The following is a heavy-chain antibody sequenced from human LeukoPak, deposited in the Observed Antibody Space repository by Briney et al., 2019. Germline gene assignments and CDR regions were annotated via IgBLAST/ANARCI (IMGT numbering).Heavy chain of an antibody. J-gene: IGHJ4*02. V-gene: IGHV3-21*01. CDR3: ERSGPDGHYFDY. CDR2: ISSSFNYI. Sequence: GGSLRLSCAASRFTFSTYSMNWVRQAPGKGLEWVSLISSSFNYIYYADSVKGRFTISRDNAKNSLYLQMNSLRAEDTAVYYCERSGPDGHYFDYWGQGTLVTVSS. CDR1: RFTFSTYS. D-gene: IGHD3-10*01.